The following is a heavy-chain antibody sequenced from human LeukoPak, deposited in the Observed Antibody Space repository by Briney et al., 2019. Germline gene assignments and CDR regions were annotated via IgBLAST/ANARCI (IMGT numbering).Heavy chain of an antibody. CDR2: ISWNSGSI. D-gene: IGHD6-19*01. CDR3: AKDAHSSALDGWFDP. V-gene: IGHV3-9*01. Sequence: GGSLRLSCAASGFTFDDYGMSWVRQAPGKGLEWVSGISWNSGSIGYADSVKGRFTISRDNAKNSLYLQMNSLRAEDTALYYCAKDAHSSALDGWFDPWGQGTLVTVSS. CDR1: GFTFDDYG. J-gene: IGHJ5*02.